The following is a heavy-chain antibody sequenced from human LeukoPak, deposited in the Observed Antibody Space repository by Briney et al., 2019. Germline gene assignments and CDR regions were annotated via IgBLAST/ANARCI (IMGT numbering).Heavy chain of an antibody. V-gene: IGHV3-48*03. CDR3: ARLLTGVPDY. D-gene: IGHD1-14*01. J-gene: IGHJ4*01. CDR2: ISSSGSAT. CDR1: GFTFSSYE. Sequence: AGSLSLSCAASGFTFSSYEMKWVRQAPGKGLEWVSYISSSGSATYYADSVKGRFTISRDNAKNSLYLQMNSLRAEDTAVYYCARLLTGVPDYWGHEILVPVSS.